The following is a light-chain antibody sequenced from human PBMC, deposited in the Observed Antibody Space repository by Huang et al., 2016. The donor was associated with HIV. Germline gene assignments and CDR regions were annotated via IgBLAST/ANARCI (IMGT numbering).Light chain of an antibody. J-gene: IGKJ1*01. CDR3: MQALQTPPWT. Sequence: DIVMTQSPLSLPVTPGEPASISCRSSQSLLHRNGFNYLDWYLQKPGQSPQLLIYLGSNRASGVPDRFSGTGSGTDFTLKINRVEAEDVGIYYCMQALQTPPWTFGQGTKVEIK. CDR2: LGS. V-gene: IGKV2-28*01. CDR1: QSLLHRNGFNY.